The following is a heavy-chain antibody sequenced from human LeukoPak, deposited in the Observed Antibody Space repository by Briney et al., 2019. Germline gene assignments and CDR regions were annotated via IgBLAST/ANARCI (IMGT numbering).Heavy chain of an antibody. CDR1: GGSISSSS. V-gene: IGHV3-48*02. CDR3: ARDEQWLVRWDY. J-gene: IGHJ4*02. D-gene: IGHD6-19*01. Sequence: PPSETLSLTCTVSGGSISSSSYYWGWIRQPPGKGLEWVSYISSSSSTIYYADSVKGRFTISRDNAKNSLYLQMNSLRDEDTAVYYCARDEQWLVRWDYWGQGTLVTVSS. CDR2: ISSSSSTI.